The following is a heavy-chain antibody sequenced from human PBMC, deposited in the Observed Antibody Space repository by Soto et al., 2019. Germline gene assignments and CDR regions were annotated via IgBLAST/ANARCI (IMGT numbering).Heavy chain of an antibody. CDR1: GFRVTANY. CDR3: HGYGY. D-gene: IGHD5-12*01. CDR2: IYSGGNT. Sequence: EVQGVESGGGLIQPGGSLRLYCEVSGFRVTANYMSWVRQAPGKGLEWVSLIYSGGNTYYIDSVKGRFSIARDSSKNTLYLQMNSLRAEDTAVYYCHGYGYWGQGTLVTVSS. J-gene: IGHJ4*02. V-gene: IGHV3-53*01.